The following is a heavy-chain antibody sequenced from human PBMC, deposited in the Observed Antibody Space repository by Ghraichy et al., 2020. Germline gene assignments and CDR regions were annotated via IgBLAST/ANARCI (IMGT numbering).Heavy chain of an antibody. V-gene: IGHV3-23*01. CDR2: FSGTGGTT. D-gene: IGHD3-22*01. J-gene: IGHJ4*02. CDR3: AKVYSTGYSNFDC. Sequence: GSLRLSCAASGFTFSSYAMSWVRQAPGKGLEWLSGFSGTGGTTYYAASVRGRFTISRDNSKNTLYLQVNSLRAEDTAVYYCAKVYSTGYSNFDCWGQGTLVTVSS. CDR1: GFTFSSYA.